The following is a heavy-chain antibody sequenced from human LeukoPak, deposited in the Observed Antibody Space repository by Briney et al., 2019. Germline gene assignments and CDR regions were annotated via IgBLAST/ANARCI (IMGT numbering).Heavy chain of an antibody. J-gene: IGHJ6*03. V-gene: IGHV3-7*03. CDR1: GFSFSSYW. CDR2: IKQDGSEK. Sequence: PGGSLRLSCAASGFSFSSYWMSWVRQAPGKGLEWVANIKQDGSEKYYVDSVKGRFTISRDSSKNTVYLQMNSLRVEDTAVYYCAKSGAGYYYMDVWGKGTTVTVSS. CDR3: AKSGAGYYYMDV. D-gene: IGHD1-26*01.